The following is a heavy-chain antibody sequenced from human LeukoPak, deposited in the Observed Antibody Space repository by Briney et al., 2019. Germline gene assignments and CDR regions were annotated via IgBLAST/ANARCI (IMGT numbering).Heavy chain of an antibody. CDR3: ARDLMAARPGWFDP. CDR1: GYTFTTYG. Sequence: GASVTVSCTASGYTFTTYGINWVRQAPGQGLEWMGWISAYNGNTNYAQNLQGRVTLTTDTSASTAYMELRSLRSDDTAVYYCARDLMAARPGWFDPWGQGTLVIVSS. CDR2: ISAYNGNT. V-gene: IGHV1-18*01. D-gene: IGHD6-6*01. J-gene: IGHJ5*02.